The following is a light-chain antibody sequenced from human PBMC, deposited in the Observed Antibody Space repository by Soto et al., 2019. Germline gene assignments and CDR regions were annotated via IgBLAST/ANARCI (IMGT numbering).Light chain of an antibody. CDR1: QSISASY. CDR2: GAF. J-gene: IGKJ1*01. CDR3: QQYGSTPPT. V-gene: IGKV3-20*01. Sequence: VVTQSPGTLSLFPGERATLSCRASQSISASYLAWYRHKPGQAPRLLIYGAFNRATGIPDRFSGRASGPDYTLTISGLEAEDFAVYYCQQYGSTPPTFGQGTKVEIK.